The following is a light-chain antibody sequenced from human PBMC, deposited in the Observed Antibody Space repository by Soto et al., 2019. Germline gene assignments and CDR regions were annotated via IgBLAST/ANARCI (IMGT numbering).Light chain of an antibody. CDR1: QDISVW. V-gene: IGKV1-5*03. CDR2: KAS. Sequence: DLQMTQSPSTLSASVGDRVTITCRASQDISVWVAWYQHRSGKAPKLLIYKASRLESGVSSRFSGSGSGTEFTLTISSLQPDDFATYYCQLYNSYSWTFGQGTKVDIK. J-gene: IGKJ1*01. CDR3: QLYNSYSWT.